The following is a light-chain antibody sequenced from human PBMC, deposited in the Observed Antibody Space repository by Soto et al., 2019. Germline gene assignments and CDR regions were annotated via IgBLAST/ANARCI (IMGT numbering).Light chain of an antibody. J-gene: IGKJ2*01. CDR2: GAS. Sequence: EIVLTHSPRTLSLSPGGRAPLSSTARQGVASTYLAWYQQNPGQAPRLLIYGASSRAAGIPDRFSGRGSGTDFTLTISRLEPEDFAVYYCQQYGNSPYTFGQGTKVDIK. CDR3: QQYGNSPYT. V-gene: IGKV3-20*01. CDR1: QGVASTY.